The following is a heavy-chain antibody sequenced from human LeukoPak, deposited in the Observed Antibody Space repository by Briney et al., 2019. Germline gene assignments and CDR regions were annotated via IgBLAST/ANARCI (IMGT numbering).Heavy chain of an antibody. CDR3: ARATSSTDGYNYWDYYYMDV. CDR2: IYYSGST. Sequence: KPGGSLRLSCAASGFTFSSYAMSWVRQAPGKGLEWIGSIYYSGSTNYNPSLRSRVIISVDTSKNQFSLKLSSVTAADTAVYYCARATSSTDGYNYWDYYYMDVWGKGTTVTVSS. V-gene: IGHV4-59*01. CDR1: GFTFSSYA. J-gene: IGHJ6*03. D-gene: IGHD5-24*01.